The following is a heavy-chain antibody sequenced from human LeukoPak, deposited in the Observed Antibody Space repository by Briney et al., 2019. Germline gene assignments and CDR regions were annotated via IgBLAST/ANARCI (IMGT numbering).Heavy chain of an antibody. V-gene: IGHV1-18*01. CDR2: VSAYNGNT. D-gene: IGHD6-19*01. CDR1: GYTFTSYG. J-gene: IGHJ4*02. CDR3: ARFAPDRGWSDY. Sequence: ASVKVSCKASGYTFTSYGISWVRQAPGQGLEWMGWVSAYNGNTNYAQKLQGRVTMTTDTSTSTAYMELRSLRSDDTAVYYCARFAPDRGWSDYWGQGTLVTVSS.